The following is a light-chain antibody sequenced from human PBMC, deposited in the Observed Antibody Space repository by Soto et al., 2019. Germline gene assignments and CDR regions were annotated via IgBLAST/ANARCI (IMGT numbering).Light chain of an antibody. Sequence: EMVLTQSPATLSLSPGERATLSCRASQSVSSYLAWYQQKPGQTPRLLIYDASNRSTGVPARFSGSGSGTDFTPTLSSIAPEDFSVYYCQQRSNWPPLTFGPGTKVDIK. J-gene: IGKJ3*01. CDR1: QSVSSY. CDR3: QQRSNWPPLT. CDR2: DAS. V-gene: IGKV3-11*01.